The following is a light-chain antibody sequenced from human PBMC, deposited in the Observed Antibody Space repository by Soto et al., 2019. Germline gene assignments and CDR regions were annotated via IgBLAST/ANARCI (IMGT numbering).Light chain of an antibody. CDR2: AAS. V-gene: IGKV1-39*01. CDR1: QTINNY. CDR3: QQYNSYSRT. J-gene: IGKJ1*01. Sequence: DIQITQSPSSLSSSVRDRFTITCRSGQTINNYLNWYQQKPGKAPNLLISAASSLQSGVSSRFSGSGSGTDFTLTISSLQPEDFATYYCQQYNSYSRTFGQGTKVDIK.